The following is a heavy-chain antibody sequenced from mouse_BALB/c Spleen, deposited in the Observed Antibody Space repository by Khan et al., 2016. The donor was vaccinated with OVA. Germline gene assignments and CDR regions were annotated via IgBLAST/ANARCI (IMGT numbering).Heavy chain of an antibody. CDR1: GYSITSDYA. CDR2: ITYSGST. J-gene: IGHJ2*01. CDR3: ARDYGSSYLFFDY. D-gene: IGHD1-1*01. Sequence: EVQLQESGPGLVKPSQSLSLTCTVTGYSITSDYAWNWIRQFPGNKLEWMAYITYSGSTGYNPSLKGRISITRATSKNQFFLPLNSVTTEDTATYYCARDYGSSYLFFDYWGQGTTLTVSS. V-gene: IGHV3-2*02.